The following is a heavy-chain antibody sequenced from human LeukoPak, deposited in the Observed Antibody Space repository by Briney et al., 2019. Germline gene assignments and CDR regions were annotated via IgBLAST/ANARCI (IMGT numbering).Heavy chain of an antibody. Sequence: GGSLRLSCAASGFSFSSYWMSWVRQAPGKGLEWVANIKEDGSDKYYVDSMKGRFTISRDNAKNSLYLHVNSLRAEDTAVCYCSRWVLPSDYWGQGTLVTVSS. V-gene: IGHV3-7*03. CDR1: GFSFSSYW. CDR3: SRWVLPSDY. J-gene: IGHJ4*02. D-gene: IGHD1-1*01. CDR2: IKEDGSDK.